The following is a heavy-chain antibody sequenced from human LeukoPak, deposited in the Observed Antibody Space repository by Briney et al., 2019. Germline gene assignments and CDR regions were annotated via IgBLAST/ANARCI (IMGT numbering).Heavy chain of an antibody. CDR3: ARDRYCSSSSCYVTIDY. D-gene: IGHD2-2*01. CDR2: IWYDGESK. J-gene: IGHJ4*02. CDR1: GFTFSSYG. V-gene: IGHV3-33*01. Sequence: PGGSLRLSCAASGFTFSSYGMHWVRQAPGKGLEWVAVIWYDGESKDYADSVTGRFTISRDNSKNTLYLQMNSLRAEDTAVYFCARDRYCSSSSCYVTIDYWGQGTLVTVSS.